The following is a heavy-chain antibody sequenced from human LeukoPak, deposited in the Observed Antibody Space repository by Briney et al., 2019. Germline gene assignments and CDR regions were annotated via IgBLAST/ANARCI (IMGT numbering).Heavy chain of an antibody. CDR3: ARDFMVYYGSGSYDPGDV. CDR2: ISSSSSYI. CDR1: GFTFSFYS. D-gene: IGHD3-10*01. Sequence: GGSLRLSCAASGFTFSFYSMNWVRQAPGKGLEWVSSISSSSSYIYYADSVKGRFTISRDNAKNSLYLQMNSLRAEDTAVYYCARDFMVYYGSGSYDPGDVWGQGTTVTVSS. J-gene: IGHJ6*02. V-gene: IGHV3-21*01.